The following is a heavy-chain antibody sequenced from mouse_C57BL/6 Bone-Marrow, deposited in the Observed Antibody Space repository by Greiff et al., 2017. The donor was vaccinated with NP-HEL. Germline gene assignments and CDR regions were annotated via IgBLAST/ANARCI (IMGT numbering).Heavy chain of an antibody. CDR3: TWYGSGYLYAMDY. J-gene: IGHJ4*01. D-gene: IGHD1-1*01. CDR1: GFNIKDDY. Sequence: VQLQQSGAELVRPGASVKLSCTASGFNIKDDYMHWVKQRPEQGLEWIGWIDPENGDTEYASKFQGKATITADTSSNTAYLQLSSLTSEDTAVYYCTWYGSGYLYAMDYWGQGTSVTVSS. V-gene: IGHV14-4*01. CDR2: IDPENGDT.